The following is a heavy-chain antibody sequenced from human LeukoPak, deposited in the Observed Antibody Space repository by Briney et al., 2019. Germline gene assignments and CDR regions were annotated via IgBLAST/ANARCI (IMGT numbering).Heavy chain of an antibody. D-gene: IGHD2-2*01. CDR3: ATSNIVVVPAAIEDY. CDR1: GFTFSSYA. V-gene: IGHV3-23*01. Sequence: GGSLRLSCAASGFTFSSYAMSWVRQAPGKGLEWVSAISGSGGSTYYADSVKGRFTISRDNSKNTLYLQMNSLRAEDTAVFYCATSNIVVVPAAIEDYWGQGTLVTASS. CDR2: ISGSGGST. J-gene: IGHJ4*02.